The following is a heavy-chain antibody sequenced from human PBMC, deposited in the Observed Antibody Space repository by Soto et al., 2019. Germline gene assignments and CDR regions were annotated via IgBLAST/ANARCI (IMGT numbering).Heavy chain of an antibody. CDR3: ARGRFFPYNGNSNPWFDP. CDR2: INHSGST. Sequence: QVQLQQWGAGLLKPSETLSLTCAVYGGSFSGYYWSWIRQPPGKGLEWIGEINHSGSTNYNPSLKRRLTILVDASKNQFSLELSSVAAADTAVYYCARGRFFPYNGNSNPWFDPWGQGTLVTVCS. D-gene: IGHD1-7*01. V-gene: IGHV4-34*01. J-gene: IGHJ5*02. CDR1: GGSFSGYY.